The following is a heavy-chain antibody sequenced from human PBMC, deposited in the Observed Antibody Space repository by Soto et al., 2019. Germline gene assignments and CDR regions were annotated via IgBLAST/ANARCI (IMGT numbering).Heavy chain of an antibody. J-gene: IGHJ4*02. CDR2: ISGSGDST. Sequence: EVQLLESGGGLVQPGGSLRRSCAASGFTLSIYAMTWVRQAPGKGLEWVSVISGSGDSTYYADSLKRRFTVSRDNSKNTLYLQMNSMRADDTAVYYCAKHIGILTGTIDSWGQGTLVTVSS. CDR3: AKHIGILTGTIDS. CDR1: GFTLSIYA. D-gene: IGHD4-17*01. V-gene: IGHV3-23*01.